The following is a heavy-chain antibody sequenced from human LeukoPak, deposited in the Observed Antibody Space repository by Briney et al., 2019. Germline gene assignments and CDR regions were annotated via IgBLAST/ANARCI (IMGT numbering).Heavy chain of an antibody. CDR1: GYTFTGYY. CDR2: INPNGGST. V-gene: IGHV1-46*01. CDR3: ANTRDGHNGNYFDY. D-gene: IGHD5-24*01. Sequence: ASVKVSCKASGYTFTGYYMHWLRQAPGQGLEWLGRINPNGGSTSYAPKFQGRVTMTSDTSTSTVYMQLSSLRSEDTAIYYCANTRDGHNGNYFDYWGQGTLVTVSS. J-gene: IGHJ4*02.